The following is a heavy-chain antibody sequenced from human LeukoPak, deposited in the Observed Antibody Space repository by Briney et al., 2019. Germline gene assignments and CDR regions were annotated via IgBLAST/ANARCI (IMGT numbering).Heavy chain of an antibody. Sequence: GASVKVSCKASGYTFTGYYMHWVRQAPGQGLEWMGWINPNSGGTNYAQKFQGRVTMTRDTSISTAYMELSRLRSDDTAVYYCARDLDISPGYYYYYMDVWGKGTTVTVSS. CDR1: GYTFTGYY. D-gene: IGHD3-9*01. V-gene: IGHV1-2*02. CDR2: INPNSGGT. CDR3: ARDLDISPGYYYYYMDV. J-gene: IGHJ6*03.